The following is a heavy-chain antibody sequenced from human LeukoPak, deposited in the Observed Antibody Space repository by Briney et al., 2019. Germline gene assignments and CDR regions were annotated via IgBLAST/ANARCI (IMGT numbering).Heavy chain of an antibody. D-gene: IGHD6-13*01. Sequence: SQTLSLTCTVSGGSISSGGYYWSWIRQHPGKGLQWIGYIYYSGSTYYNPSLKSRVTISVDTSKNQFSLKLSSVTAADTAVYYCATSIAAAGNLFDYWGQGTLVTVSS. CDR1: GGSISSGGYY. V-gene: IGHV4-31*03. CDR3: ATSIAAAGNLFDY. J-gene: IGHJ4*02. CDR2: IYYSGST.